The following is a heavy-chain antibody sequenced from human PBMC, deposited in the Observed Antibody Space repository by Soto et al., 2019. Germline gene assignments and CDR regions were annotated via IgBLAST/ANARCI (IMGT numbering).Heavy chain of an antibody. D-gene: IGHD3-10*01. J-gene: IGHJ5*01. CDR1: GFTFSTYT. Sequence: GGSLRLSCAASGFTFSTYTMNWVRQAPGKGLEWISSISSGSSYIYYAGSVKGRFTISRDNAKNSLFLQMNSLRADDTAVYYCARDILSGGAYPDSWGQGTKVTVYS. V-gene: IGHV3-21*01. CDR3: ARDILSGGAYPDS. CDR2: ISSGSSYI.